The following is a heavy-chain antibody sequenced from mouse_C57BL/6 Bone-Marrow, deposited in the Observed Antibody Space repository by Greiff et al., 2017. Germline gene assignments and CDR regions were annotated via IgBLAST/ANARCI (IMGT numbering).Heavy chain of an antibody. J-gene: IGHJ2*01. Sequence: QVQLQQPGAELVRPGSSVKLSCKASGYTFTSYWMHWVKQRPIQGLEWIGNIDPSDSETHYTQKFKDKATLTVDKSSSTAYMQLSSLTSEDSAVYCCALELGDYWGQGTTLTVSS. D-gene: IGHD4-1*01. CDR2: IDPSDSET. CDR1: GYTFTSYW. V-gene: IGHV1-52*01. CDR3: ALELGDY.